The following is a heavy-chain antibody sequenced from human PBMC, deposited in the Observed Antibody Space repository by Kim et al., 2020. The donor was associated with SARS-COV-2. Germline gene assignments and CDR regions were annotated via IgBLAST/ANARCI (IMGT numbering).Heavy chain of an antibody. CDR3: ARGDSSTWHNDY. D-gene: IGHD6-13*01. V-gene: IGHV1-3*01. Sequence: YSQRFQGRVTITRDTSASTVHMELSSLTSEDTAVYYCARGDSSTWHNDYWGQGTPVTVSS. J-gene: IGHJ4*02.